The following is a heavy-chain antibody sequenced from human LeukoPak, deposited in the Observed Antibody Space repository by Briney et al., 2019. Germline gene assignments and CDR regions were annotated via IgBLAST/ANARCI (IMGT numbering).Heavy chain of an antibody. CDR3: ARYAQDSNGWYYFDY. V-gene: IGHV1-18*01. CDR1: GYTFSTYA. CDR2: ISVYNGDA. Sequence: GPSVKVSCKASGYTFSTYAISWVRLAPGQGLEWMGWISVYNGDAKYPQKFQGRVTMSTDTSTGTAYMELRSLRSDDTAVYYCARYAQDSNGWYYFDYWGQGTLVSVSS. D-gene: IGHD6-19*01. J-gene: IGHJ4*02.